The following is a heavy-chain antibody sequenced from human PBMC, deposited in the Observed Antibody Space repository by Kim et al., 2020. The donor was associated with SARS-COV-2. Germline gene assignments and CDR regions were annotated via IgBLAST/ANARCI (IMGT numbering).Heavy chain of an antibody. CDR1: GFTFSSYA. Sequence: GGSLRLSCAASGFTFSSYAMSWVRQAPGKGLEWVSAISGSGGSTYYADSVKGRFTISRDNSKNTLYLQMNSLRAEDTAVYYCAKDRGYNGYDYWYYGMDVWGQGTTVTVSS. CDR3: AKDRGYNGYDYWYYGMDV. D-gene: IGHD5-12*01. CDR2: ISGSGGST. V-gene: IGHV3-23*01. J-gene: IGHJ6*02.